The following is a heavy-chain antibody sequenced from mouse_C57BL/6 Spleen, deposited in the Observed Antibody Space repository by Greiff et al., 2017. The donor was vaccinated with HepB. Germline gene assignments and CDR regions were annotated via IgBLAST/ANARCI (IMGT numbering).Heavy chain of an antibody. CDR3: ARGGYYSNPSYWYFDV. D-gene: IGHD2-5*01. CDR1: GYTFTSYW. CDR2: IDPSDSYT. Sequence: VQLQQPGAELVMPGASVKLSCKASGYTFTSYWMHWVKQRPGQGLEWIGEIDPSDSYTNYNQKFKGKSTLTVDKSSSTAYMQLSSLTSEDSAVYYCARGGYYSNPSYWYFDVWGTGTTVTVSS. V-gene: IGHV1-69*01. J-gene: IGHJ1*03.